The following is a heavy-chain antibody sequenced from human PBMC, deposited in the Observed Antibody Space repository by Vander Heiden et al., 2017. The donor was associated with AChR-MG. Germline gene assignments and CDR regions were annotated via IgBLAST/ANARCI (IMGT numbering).Heavy chain of an antibody. V-gene: IGHV4-34*01. CDR2: INHSGST. D-gene: IGHD3-3*01. CDR1: GGSSSGYY. Sequence: QVQLQQWGAGLLKPSETLSLTCAVYGGSSSGYYWSWIRQPPGKGLEWIGEINHSGSTNYNPSLKSRVTISVDTSKNQFSLKLSSVTAADTAVYYCARGRQFGVVIIPPYYYGMDVWGQGTTVTVSS. CDR3: ARGRQFGVVIIPPYYYGMDV. J-gene: IGHJ6*02.